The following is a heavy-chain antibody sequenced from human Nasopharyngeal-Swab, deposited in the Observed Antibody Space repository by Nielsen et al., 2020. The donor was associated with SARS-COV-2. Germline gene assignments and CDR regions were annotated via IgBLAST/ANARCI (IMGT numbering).Heavy chain of an antibody. CDR3: VRGVKSKGGSSGRDY. Sequence: SETLSLTCAVYGGSFSGYYWSWIRQPPGKGLEWIGEINHSGSTNYNPSLKSRVTISVDTSKNQFSLKLSSVTAADTAVYYCVRGVKSKGGSSGRDYWGQGTLVTVSS. D-gene: IGHD6-19*01. CDR2: INHSGST. CDR1: GGSFSGYY. V-gene: IGHV4-34*01. J-gene: IGHJ4*02.